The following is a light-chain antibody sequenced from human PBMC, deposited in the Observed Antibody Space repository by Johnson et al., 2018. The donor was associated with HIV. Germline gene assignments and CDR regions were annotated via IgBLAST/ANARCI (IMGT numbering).Light chain of an antibody. Sequence: QLVLTQPPSVSAAPGQKITVSCSGSSSNIGNNYVSWYQQLPGRAPKLLIYDNNKRPSGIPDRFSGSKSGTSATLGITGLQPGDEADYYCGTWDSSLRVGFFGTGTKVTVL. CDR3: GTWDSSLRVGF. J-gene: IGLJ1*01. CDR1: SSNIGNNY. V-gene: IGLV1-51*01. CDR2: DNN.